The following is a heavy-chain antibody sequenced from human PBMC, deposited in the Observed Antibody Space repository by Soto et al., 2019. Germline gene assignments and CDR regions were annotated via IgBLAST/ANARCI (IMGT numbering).Heavy chain of an antibody. CDR3: ARGTFKLLRTRTFDI. CDR1: GGSFSGYF. CDR2: INHSGST. V-gene: IGHV4-34*01. J-gene: IGHJ3*02. Sequence: QVQLQQWGAGLLKPSETLSLTCAVYGGSFSGYFWSWIRQPPGKGLEWIGEINHSGSTNYNPSLTSRVTILVDAYKNQVSLRLSSVTAADNAVYYCARGTFKLLRTRTFDIWGQGTMVTVSS. D-gene: IGHD3-16*01.